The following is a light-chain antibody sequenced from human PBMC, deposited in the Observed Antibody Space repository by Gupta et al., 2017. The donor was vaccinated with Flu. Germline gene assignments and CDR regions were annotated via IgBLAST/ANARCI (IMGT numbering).Light chain of an antibody. J-gene: IGKJ4*01. CDR1: QNINNH. V-gene: IGKV1-39*01. CDR2: SAS. Sequence: IQMTQSPIFLSASVGDRVTITCRASQNINNHLNWYKQKPGEAPKLLIYSASSLQSGVPSRFTGSGCGIYFALTITSRQPEDFASYYCQQSASNRPLTFGGGTEVEIK. CDR3: QQSASNRPLT.